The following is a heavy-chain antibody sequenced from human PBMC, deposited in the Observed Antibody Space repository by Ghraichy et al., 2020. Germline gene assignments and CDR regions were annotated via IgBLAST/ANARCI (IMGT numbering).Heavy chain of an antibody. V-gene: IGHV3-9*01. Sequence: LSLTCAASGFTFGDYGMHWVRQVPGKGLEGVSLIRDNIDAIGYADSVKGRFTTSRDNAKNSLYLQMNSLRPEDTAMYYCAKDLGRHKPFDYWGQGTLVTVSS. D-gene: IGHD3-10*01. CDR1: GFTFGDYG. CDR2: IRDNIDAI. CDR3: AKDLGRHKPFDY. J-gene: IGHJ4*02.